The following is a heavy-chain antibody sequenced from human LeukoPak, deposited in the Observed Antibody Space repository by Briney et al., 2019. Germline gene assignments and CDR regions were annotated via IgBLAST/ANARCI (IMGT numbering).Heavy chain of an antibody. Sequence: GESLKISCQGSGYSFTSYWIGWVRQMPGKGLEWMGIIYPGDSDTRYSPSFQGQVTISADKSISTAYLQWSSLKASDTAMYYCARHVGYSGYDSYFDYWGQGTLVTVSS. V-gene: IGHV5-51*01. CDR1: GYSFTSYW. CDR3: ARHVGYSGYDSYFDY. CDR2: IYPGDSDT. J-gene: IGHJ4*02. D-gene: IGHD5-12*01.